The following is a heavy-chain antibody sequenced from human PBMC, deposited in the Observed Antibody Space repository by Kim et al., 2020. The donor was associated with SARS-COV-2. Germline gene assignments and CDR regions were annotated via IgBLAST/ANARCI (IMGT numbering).Heavy chain of an antibody. J-gene: IGHJ6*02. CDR2: INTNSGGP. V-gene: IGHV1-2*02. CDR1: GYTFTGYY. D-gene: IGHD5-18*01. Sequence: ASVKVSCKASGYTFTGYYMHWVRQAPGQGLEWMGWINTNSGGPNYAQKFQSRVTMTGDTSISTAYMELSRLKSDDTAVYYCARDGLDNVGTALVTALHYYYDCDMRVWGQGTTVTVS. CDR3: ARDGLDNVGTALVTALHYYYDCDMRV.